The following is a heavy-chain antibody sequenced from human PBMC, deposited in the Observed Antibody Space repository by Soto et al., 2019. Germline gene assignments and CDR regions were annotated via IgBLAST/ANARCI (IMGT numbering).Heavy chain of an antibody. D-gene: IGHD2-2*02. V-gene: IGHV2-5*02. CDR1: GFSLYTRGVG. J-gene: IGHJ6*04. CDR3: ARYTTDTYFDV. Sequence: QITLKESRPTLVKPTQTLTLTCSFSGFSLYTRGVGVGWVRQPPGKALEWLALLYCDNTRRYSPSLKNSLTIAKGTSENQVVLTMTNMEPEDTGTYYCARYTTDTYFDVWGKGTTVTVSS. CDR2: LYCDNTR.